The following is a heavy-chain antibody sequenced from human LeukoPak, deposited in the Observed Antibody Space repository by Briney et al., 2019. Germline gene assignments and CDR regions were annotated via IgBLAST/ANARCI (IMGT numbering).Heavy chain of an antibody. V-gene: IGHV5-51*01. D-gene: IGHD2-15*01. CDR3: ARRLVAATEFDY. CDR2: IYTGDSDNSDT. Sequence: GESLKISCRGSGYKFSNHWIGWVRQMPGKGLEWMGIIYTGDSDNSDTRYSPSFQGQVTISADKSISTAYLQWSSLKASDTANCARRLVAATEFDYWGQGTLVTVSS. CDR1: GYKFSNHW. J-gene: IGHJ4*02.